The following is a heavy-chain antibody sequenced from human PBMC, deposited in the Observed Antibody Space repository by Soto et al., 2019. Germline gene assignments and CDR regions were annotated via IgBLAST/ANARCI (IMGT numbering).Heavy chain of an antibody. CDR3: ARKLIVARRGGSGYYYGMDV. Sequence: QVQLVQSGAEVKKPGSSVKVSCKASGGTFSSYAISWVRQAPGQGLEWMGGIIPIFGTANYAQKFQGRVTITADESTSTAYMELSSLRSEDTAVYYCARKLIVARRGGSGYYYGMDVWGQGTTVTVSS. CDR1: GGTFSSYA. D-gene: IGHD6-6*01. J-gene: IGHJ6*02. CDR2: IIPIFGTA. V-gene: IGHV1-69*01.